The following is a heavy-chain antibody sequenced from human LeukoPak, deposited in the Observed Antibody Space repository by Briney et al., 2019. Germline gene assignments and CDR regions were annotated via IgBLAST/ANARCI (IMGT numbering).Heavy chain of an antibody. CDR2: ISSSSTTI. Sequence: GGSLRLSCSASGFTFSSYSMNWVRQAPGKGLEWVSYISSSSTTIYYADSVKGRFTISRDNAKNSLYLQMNSLRVADTSVYYCARGPYKDFWSGYSDYWGQGTLVTVSS. CDR1: GFTFSSYS. D-gene: IGHD3-3*01. CDR3: ARGPYKDFWSGYSDY. V-gene: IGHV3-48*01. J-gene: IGHJ4*02.